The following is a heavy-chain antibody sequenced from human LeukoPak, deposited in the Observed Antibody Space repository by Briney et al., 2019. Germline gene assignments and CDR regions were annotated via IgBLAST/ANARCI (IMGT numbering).Heavy chain of an antibody. Sequence: PSQTLSLTCTVSGGSISSGGYYWSWIRQPPGKGLEWIGYIYPSGSTYYNPSLKSRVTISVDRSKNQFSLKLSSVTAADTAVYYCARGNYDFWSGDDYWGQGTLVTVSS. CDR2: IYPSGST. CDR3: ARGNYDFWSGDDY. CDR1: GGSISSGGYY. V-gene: IGHV4-30-2*01. D-gene: IGHD3-3*01. J-gene: IGHJ4*02.